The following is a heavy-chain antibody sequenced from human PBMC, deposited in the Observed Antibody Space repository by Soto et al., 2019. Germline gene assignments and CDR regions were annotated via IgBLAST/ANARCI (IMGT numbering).Heavy chain of an antibody. Sequence: QVQLQQWGAGLLKPSETLSLTCAVYGGSFSGYYGSWIRQPPGNGLEWIGEINHSGSINYNPSLKSRVTFSVDTSKTRFSLKLSSVTAADTAVYYCARGWCSAASCTPIDYWGEDTLVTVSS. D-gene: IGHD2-15*01. V-gene: IGHV4-34*01. CDR3: ARGWCSAASCTPIDY. CDR1: GGSFSGYY. CDR2: INHSGSI. J-gene: IGHJ4*02.